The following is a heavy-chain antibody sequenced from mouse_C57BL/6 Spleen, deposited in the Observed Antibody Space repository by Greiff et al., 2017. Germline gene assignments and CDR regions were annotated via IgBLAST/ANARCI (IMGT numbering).Heavy chain of an antibody. CDR1: GFTFSSYG. V-gene: IGHV5-6*01. D-gene: IGHD4-1*01. Sequence: EVMLVESGGDLVKPGGSLKLSCAASGFTFSSYGMSWVRQTPDKRLEWVATISSGGSYTYYPDSVKGRFTISRDNAKNTLYLQMSSLKSEDTAMYYCARHSPANWVDYWGQGTTLTVSS. CDR3: ARHSPANWVDY. J-gene: IGHJ2*01. CDR2: ISSGGSYT.